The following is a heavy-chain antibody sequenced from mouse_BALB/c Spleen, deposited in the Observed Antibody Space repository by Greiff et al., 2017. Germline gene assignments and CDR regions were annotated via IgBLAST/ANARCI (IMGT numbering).Heavy chain of an antibody. V-gene: IGHV2-6-7*01. J-gene: IGHJ4*01. CDR1: GFSLTGYG. D-gene: IGHD2-3*01. Sequence: VQLKESGPGLVAPSQSLSITCTVSGFSLTGYGVNWVRQPPGKGLEWLGMIWGDGSTDYNSALKSRLSISKDNSKSQVFLKMNSLQTDDTARYYCAREDGYYSYYAMDYWGQGTSVTVSS. CDR2: IWGDGST. CDR3: AREDGYYSYYAMDY.